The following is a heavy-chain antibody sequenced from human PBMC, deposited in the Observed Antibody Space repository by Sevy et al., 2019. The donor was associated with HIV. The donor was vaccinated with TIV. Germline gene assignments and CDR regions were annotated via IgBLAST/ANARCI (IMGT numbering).Heavy chain of an antibody. J-gene: IGHJ4*02. CDR2: INPNSGGT. Sequence: ASVKVSCKASGYTFTGYYMHWVRQAPGQGLEWMGWINPNSGGTNYAQKFQGRVTMTRETSISTAYMELSRLRSDDTAVYYCARLMGVRRTTPTGDYWGQGTLVTVSS. CDR1: GYTFTGYY. D-gene: IGHD2-8*01. V-gene: IGHV1-2*02. CDR3: ARLMGVRRTTPTGDY.